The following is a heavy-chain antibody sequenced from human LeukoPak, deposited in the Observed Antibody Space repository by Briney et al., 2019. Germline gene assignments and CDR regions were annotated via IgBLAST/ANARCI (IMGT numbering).Heavy chain of an antibody. CDR1: GGFINSGSHY. Sequence: SETLSLTCTVSGGFINSGSHYWSWIRPPAGKGLEWIGRIYSSGSTNYNPSLKSRVTMSVGTSKNQFSLKLSSVTAADTAVYYCVTSYYYYYFYMDVWGRGTTVTVSS. CDR3: VTSYYYYYFYMDV. CDR2: IYSSGST. J-gene: IGHJ6*03. V-gene: IGHV4-61*02.